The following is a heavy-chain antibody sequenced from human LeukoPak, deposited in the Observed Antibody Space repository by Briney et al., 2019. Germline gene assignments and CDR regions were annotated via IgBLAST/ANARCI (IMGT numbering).Heavy chain of an antibody. CDR1: GFAFSSYA. Sequence: GGSLRLSCAASGFAFSSYALHWVRRAPGKGLGWVSAIGTGGDTYYADSVMGRFTISRDNAKRSLYLHMNSLIAEDMAVYYCARAVAAAVIDYWGQGTLVTVSS. J-gene: IGHJ4*02. D-gene: IGHD6-13*01. CDR3: ARAVAAAVIDY. V-gene: IGHV3-47*01. CDR2: IGTGGDT.